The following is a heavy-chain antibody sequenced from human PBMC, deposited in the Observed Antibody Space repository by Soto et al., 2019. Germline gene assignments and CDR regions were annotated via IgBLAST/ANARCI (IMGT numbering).Heavy chain of an antibody. D-gene: IGHD4-4*01. V-gene: IGHV3-9*01. CDR3: SKGVYSNPHYGFDI. Sequence: EVQLVESGGGLVQPGRSLRLSCAASGFTFDDYAMHWVRQGPGKGLECVSGISWNSGTIDYADSVKGRFTISRDNANNAQYLQISSLRAEDTAVSYCSKGVYSNPHYGFDIWGQGTMVTVSS. CDR1: GFTFDDYA. CDR2: ISWNSGTI. J-gene: IGHJ3*02.